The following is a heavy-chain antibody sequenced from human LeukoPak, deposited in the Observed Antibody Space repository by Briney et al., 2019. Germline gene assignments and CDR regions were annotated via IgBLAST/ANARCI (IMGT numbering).Heavy chain of an antibody. CDR3: ARTLNYDSSGFDY. CDR2: ISAYNGNT. D-gene: IGHD3-22*01. V-gene: IGHV1-18*01. Sequence: ASVKVSCKASGYTFSNFGISWVRQAPGQGLEWMGWISAYNGNTNYAQKFQGRVTMTRDTSTSTVYMELSSLRSEDTAVYYCARTLNYDSSGFDYWGQGTLVTVSS. J-gene: IGHJ4*02. CDR1: GYTFSNFG.